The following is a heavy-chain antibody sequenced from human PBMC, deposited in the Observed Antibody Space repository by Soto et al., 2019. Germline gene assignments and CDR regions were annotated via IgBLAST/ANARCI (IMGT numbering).Heavy chain of an antibody. Sequence: SETLSLTCTVSGGSISKGGYYWSWIRQHPGKGLEWIGYIYYSGSTYYNPSLKSRVTISVDTSKNQFSLQLSSVTAADTAVYFCAREDDGGDRDYYGLDVWGQGTTVTVSS. J-gene: IGHJ6*02. CDR1: GGSISKGGYY. D-gene: IGHD2-21*02. CDR3: AREDDGGDRDYYGLDV. V-gene: IGHV4-30-4*08. CDR2: IYYSGST.